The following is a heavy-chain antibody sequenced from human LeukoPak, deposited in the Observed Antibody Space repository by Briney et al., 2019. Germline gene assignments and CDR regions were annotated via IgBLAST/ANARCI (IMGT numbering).Heavy chain of an antibody. Sequence: PGGSLRLSCAASGFAFSTYAMHWVRQAPGKGLEWVAVISYDGSNKYYADSAKGRFTISRDNSKNTLYLQMNSLRGEDTAVYYCASWRWLQLYYFDHWGQGTLVTVSS. D-gene: IGHD5-24*01. V-gene: IGHV3-30*04. CDR1: GFAFSTYA. CDR2: ISYDGSNK. J-gene: IGHJ4*02. CDR3: ASWRWLQLYYFDH.